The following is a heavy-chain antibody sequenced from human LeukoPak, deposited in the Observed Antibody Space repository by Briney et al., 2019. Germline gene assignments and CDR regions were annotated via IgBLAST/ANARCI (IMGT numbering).Heavy chain of an antibody. J-gene: IGHJ4*02. CDR2: ISAYNGNT. Sequence: ASVKVSCKASGYTFTSYGISWVRQAPGQGLEWMGWISAYNGNTNYAQKLQGRVTMTTDTSTSTAYMELRSPRSDDTAVYYCARALTVRGVIPPGYWGQGTLVTVSS. CDR3: ARALTVRGVIPPGY. D-gene: IGHD3-10*01. CDR1: GYTFTSYG. V-gene: IGHV1-18*01.